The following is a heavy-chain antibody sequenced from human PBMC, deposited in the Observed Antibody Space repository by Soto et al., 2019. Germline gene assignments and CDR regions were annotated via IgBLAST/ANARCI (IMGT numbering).Heavy chain of an antibody. D-gene: IGHD3-10*01. Sequence: EVQLLESGGGLVQPGGSLRLSCAASGFTFSSYAMSWVRQAPGKGLEWVSAISGSGGSTYYAESVKGRFTISRDNSKNTLYLQMNGQRDEDTAVYYCANALRSYGSGSSGRFNDYWGQGTLVTVSS. J-gene: IGHJ4*02. CDR2: ISGSGGST. V-gene: IGHV3-23*01. CDR3: ANALRSYGSGSSGRFNDY. CDR1: GFTFSSYA.